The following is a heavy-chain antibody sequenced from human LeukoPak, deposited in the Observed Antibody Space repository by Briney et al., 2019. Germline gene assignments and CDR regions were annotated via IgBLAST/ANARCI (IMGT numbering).Heavy chain of an antibody. Sequence: ASVKVSCKASGYTFTNFAINWVRQAPGQGLEWMGWINTNTGNPTYAQGFTGRFVFSLDTSVSTAYLQISSLKAEDTAVYYCARDLNYGDYPAIDYWGQGTLVTVSS. D-gene: IGHD4-17*01. J-gene: IGHJ4*02. CDR2: INTNTGNP. CDR3: ARDLNYGDYPAIDY. V-gene: IGHV7-4-1*02. CDR1: GYTFTNFA.